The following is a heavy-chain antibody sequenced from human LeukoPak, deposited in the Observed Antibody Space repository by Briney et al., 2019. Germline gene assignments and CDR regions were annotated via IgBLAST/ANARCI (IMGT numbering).Heavy chain of an antibody. CDR3: ARELTMSAAGWQIRH. V-gene: IGHV3-33*01. CDR1: GFAFNKSV. Sequence: QTGGSLRLSCAASGFAFNKSVMHWGRQAPRKGLEWLAIIRDDDESEKNYADSVKGRFTISRDNSKNTLYLQMNSLRPEDTAVYYCARELTMSAAGWQIRHWGQGTLVTVSS. J-gene: IGHJ1*01. CDR2: IRDDDESEK. D-gene: IGHD6-13*01.